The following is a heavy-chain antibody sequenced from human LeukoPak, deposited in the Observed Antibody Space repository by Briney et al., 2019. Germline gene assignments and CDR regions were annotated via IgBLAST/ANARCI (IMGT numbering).Heavy chain of an antibody. CDR1: GGSISSYY. CDR2: IYSTGST. D-gene: IGHD6-13*01. CDR3: ARQIASAGTAGFDF. Sequence: PSETLSLTCTVSGGSISSYYWSWIRQPAGKGLEWVGRIYSTGSTNYNPSLKSRVTMSVDTSKNQFSLRLRSVTAADTAVYYCARQIASAGTAGFDFWGQGALVTVSS. J-gene: IGHJ4*02. V-gene: IGHV4-4*07.